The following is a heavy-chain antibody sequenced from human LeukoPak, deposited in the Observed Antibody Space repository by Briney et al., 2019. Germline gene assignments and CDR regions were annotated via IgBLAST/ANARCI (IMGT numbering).Heavy chain of an antibody. CDR1: GGSFSGYY. J-gene: IGHJ6*03. D-gene: IGHD3-3*01. CDR2: INHSGST. V-gene: IGHV4-34*01. Sequence: KTSETLSLTCAVYGGSFSGYYWSWIRQPPGKGLEWIGEINHSGSTNYNPSLKSRVTISVDTSKNQFSLKLSSVTAADTAVYYCARVYDFWSGYLDYYYYYMDVWGKGTTVTVSS. CDR3: ARVYDFWSGYLDYYYYYMDV.